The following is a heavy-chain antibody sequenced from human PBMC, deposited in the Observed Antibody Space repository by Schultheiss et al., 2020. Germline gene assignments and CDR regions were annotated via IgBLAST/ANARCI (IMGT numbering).Heavy chain of an antibody. CDR1: GFTFSSYG. V-gene: IGHV3-33*08. CDR3: ARDLLAYCGGDCYSAGAFDI. Sequence: GGSLRLSCAASGFTFSSYGMHWVRQAPGKGLEWVAVIWYDGSNKYYADSVKGRFTISRDNSKNTLYLQMNSLRAEDTAVYYCARDLLAYCGGDCYSAGAFDIWGQGTTVTVSS. J-gene: IGHJ3*02. D-gene: IGHD2-21*02. CDR2: IWYDGSNK.